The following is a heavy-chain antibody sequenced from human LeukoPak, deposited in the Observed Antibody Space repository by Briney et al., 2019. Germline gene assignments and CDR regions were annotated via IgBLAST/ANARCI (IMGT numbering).Heavy chain of an antibody. J-gene: IGHJ4*02. CDR3: ARGVRYCTNGVCYHFDY. D-gene: IGHD2-8*01. V-gene: IGHV1-2*06. CDR1: GYTFTGYY. Sequence: ASVKVSCKASGYTFTGYYMHWVRQAPGQGLEWMGRINPNSGGTNYAQKFQGRVTMTRDTSISTAYMKLSRLRSDDTAVYYCARGVRYCTNGVCYHFDYWGQGTLVTVSS. CDR2: INPNSGGT.